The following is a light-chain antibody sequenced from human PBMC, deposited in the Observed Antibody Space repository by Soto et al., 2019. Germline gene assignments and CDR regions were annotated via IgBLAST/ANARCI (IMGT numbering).Light chain of an antibody. CDR3: ASYGGNNNLL. Sequence: QSALTQPPSASGSPGQSVTISCTGTSSDVGGYNYVSWYQQHPGKAPKLMMFEVSKRPSGVPDRFSGSKFGNTASLTVSGLQADDEADYYCASYGGNNNLLFGGGTQLTVL. CDR2: EVS. V-gene: IGLV2-8*01. CDR1: SSDVGGYNY. J-gene: IGLJ2*01.